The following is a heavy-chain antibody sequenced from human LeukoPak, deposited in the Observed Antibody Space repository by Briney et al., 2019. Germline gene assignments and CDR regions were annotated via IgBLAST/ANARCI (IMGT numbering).Heavy chain of an antibody. Sequence: ASVKVSCKASGYTITSYGISWVRQAPGQGLEWMGWISGYNGNTNYAQNLQGRVTMTTDTSTSTAYMELRSLRSDDTAVYYCARGRYCSGESCHNIYYYYMDVWGKGPTVTVSS. V-gene: IGHV1-18*01. D-gene: IGHD2-15*01. CDR1: GYTITSYG. J-gene: IGHJ6*03. CDR2: ISGYNGNT. CDR3: ARGRYCSGESCHNIYYYYMDV.